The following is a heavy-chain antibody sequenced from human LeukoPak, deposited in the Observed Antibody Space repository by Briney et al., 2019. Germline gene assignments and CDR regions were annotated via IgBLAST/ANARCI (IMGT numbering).Heavy chain of an antibody. D-gene: IGHD3-9*01. CDR2: IYYSGST. J-gene: IGHJ6*02. CDR1: GGSISSYY. Sequence: SETLSLTCTVSGGSISSYYWSWIRQPPGKGLEWIGYIYYSGSTNYNPSLKSRVTISVDTSKNQFSLKLSSVTAADTAVYYCARAPDILTGYYTAYYYYYGMDVWGQGTTVTVSS. CDR3: ARAPDILTGYYTAYYYYYGMDV. V-gene: IGHV4-59*01.